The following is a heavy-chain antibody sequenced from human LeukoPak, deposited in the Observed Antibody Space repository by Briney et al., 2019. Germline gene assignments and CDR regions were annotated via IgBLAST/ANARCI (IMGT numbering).Heavy chain of an antibody. Sequence: GGSLRLSCAASGFTFSRYSMNWVRQAPGKGLEWVSSISSSSSYIYYADSVKGRFTISRDNAKNSLYLQMNSLRAEDTAVYYCARGAHEGPIDYWGQGTLVTVSS. V-gene: IGHV3-21*01. CDR3: ARGAHEGPIDY. CDR1: GFTFSRYS. D-gene: IGHD1-26*01. J-gene: IGHJ4*02. CDR2: ISSSSSYI.